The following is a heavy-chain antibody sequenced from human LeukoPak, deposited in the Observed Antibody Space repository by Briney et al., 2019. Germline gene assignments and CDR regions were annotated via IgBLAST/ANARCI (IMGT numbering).Heavy chain of an antibody. V-gene: IGHV1-69*04. CDR3: ATVDYGGRKYYFDY. D-gene: IGHD4-23*01. J-gene: IGHJ4*02. CDR2: IIPILGIA. Sequence: ASVKVSCKASGGTFSSYAISWVRQAPGQGLEWMGRIIPILGIANYAQKFQGRVTITADKSTSTAYMELSSLRSEDTAVYYCATVDYGGRKYYFDYWGQGTLVTVSS. CDR1: GGTFSSYA.